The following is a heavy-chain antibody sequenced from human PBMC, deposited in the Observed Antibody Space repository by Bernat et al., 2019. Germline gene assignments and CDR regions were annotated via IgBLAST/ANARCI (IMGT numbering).Heavy chain of an antibody. CDR3: ARGIVATIIDY. V-gene: IGHV4-59*01. Sequence: QVQLQESGPGLVKPSETLSLTCTVSGGSISSYYWSWIRQPPGKGLEWIGYIYYSGSTSYNPSLKSRVTISVDTSKNQFSLKLSSVTAADTAVYYCARGIVATIIDYWGQGTLVTVSS. CDR2: IYYSGST. J-gene: IGHJ4*02. D-gene: IGHD5-12*01. CDR1: GGSISSYY.